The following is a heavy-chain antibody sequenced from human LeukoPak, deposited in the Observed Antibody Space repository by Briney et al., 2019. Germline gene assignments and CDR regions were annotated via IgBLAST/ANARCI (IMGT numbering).Heavy chain of an antibody. V-gene: IGHV3-23*01. CDR3: ARSHCTNGVCYTGVSDY. D-gene: IGHD2-8*01. CDR2: ISGSGGRT. J-gene: IGHJ4*02. Sequence: PGGSLRLSCAASGFTFSSYAMSWVRQAPGKGLEWVSGISGSGGRTHYADSVKGRFTISRDNAKNSLYLQMNSLRAEDTAVYYCARSHCTNGVCYTGVSDYWGQGTLVTVSS. CDR1: GFTFSSYA.